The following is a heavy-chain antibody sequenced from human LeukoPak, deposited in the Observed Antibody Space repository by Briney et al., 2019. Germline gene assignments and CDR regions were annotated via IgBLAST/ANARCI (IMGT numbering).Heavy chain of an antibody. CDR1: GFTFSSYS. V-gene: IGHV3-21*01. CDR2: ISSSSSYI. CDR3: AREYNWNDGDYYYGMDV. D-gene: IGHD1-1*01. Sequence: PGGSLRISCAASGFTFSSYSMNLVRQAPGKGLEWVSSISSSSSYIYYADSVKGRFTISRDNAKNSLYLQMNSLRAEDTAVYYCAREYNWNDGDYYYGMDVWGQGATVTVSS. J-gene: IGHJ6*02.